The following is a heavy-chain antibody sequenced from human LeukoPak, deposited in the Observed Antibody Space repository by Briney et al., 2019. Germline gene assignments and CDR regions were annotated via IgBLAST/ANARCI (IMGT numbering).Heavy chain of an antibody. V-gene: IGHV3-7*01. CDR2: IHQHGNEK. D-gene: IGHD2-8*01. CDR3: ATLNGPLFEY. J-gene: IGHJ4*02. CDR1: GFTFSNYW. Sequence: PGGSPRLSCAASGFTFSNYWMSWVRQAPGKGLEWVASIHQHGNEKYFEDSVRGRFTISRDNAKNSLYLQMSSLRAEDTAVYYCATLNGPLFEYWGQGTLVTVSS.